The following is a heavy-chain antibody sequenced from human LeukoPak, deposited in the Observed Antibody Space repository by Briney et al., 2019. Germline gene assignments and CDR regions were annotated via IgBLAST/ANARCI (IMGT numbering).Heavy chain of an antibody. CDR3: ARGSLIRYFDWLESPDAFDI. D-gene: IGHD3-9*01. V-gene: IGHV4-59*01. Sequence: SETLSLTCTVSGGSISSYYWSWIRQPPGKGLEWIGYIYYSGSTNYNPSLKRRVTISVDTSKNQFSLKLGSVTAADTAVYYCARGSLIRYFDWLESPDAFDIWGQGTMVTVSS. CDR1: GGSISSYY. J-gene: IGHJ3*02. CDR2: IYYSGST.